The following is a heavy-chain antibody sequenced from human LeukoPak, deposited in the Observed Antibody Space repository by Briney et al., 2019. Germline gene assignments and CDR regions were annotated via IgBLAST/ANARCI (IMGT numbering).Heavy chain of an antibody. CDR2: TIPLFDTA. CDR1: GGTFGNYA. Sequence: ASVKVSCKASGGTFGNYAISWVRQAPGQGLEWMGGTIPLFDTANYAQKFQGRLTITADGPTSTAYMELSSLRSEDTAVYYCARETRKNAAGGTDFFDYWGQGTLVTVSS. V-gene: IGHV1-69*13. CDR3: ARETRKNAAGGTDFFDY. D-gene: IGHD6-13*01. J-gene: IGHJ4*02.